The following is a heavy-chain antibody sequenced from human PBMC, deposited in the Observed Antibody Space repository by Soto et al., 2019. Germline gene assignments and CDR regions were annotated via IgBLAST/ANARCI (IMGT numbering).Heavy chain of an antibody. CDR1: GFNFGGFS. CDR2: IDPTSTEI. D-gene: IGHD7-27*01. Sequence: GGSLRLSCAASGFNFGGFSLSWVRQAPGKGLEWVSSIDPTSTEIHYADSVEGRFSISRDNAKRSLHLQMISLRLEDTAVYYCARDILTGEAREVFDSWGQGTLVTGSS. V-gene: IGHV3-21*06. CDR3: ARDILTGEAREVFDS. J-gene: IGHJ4*02.